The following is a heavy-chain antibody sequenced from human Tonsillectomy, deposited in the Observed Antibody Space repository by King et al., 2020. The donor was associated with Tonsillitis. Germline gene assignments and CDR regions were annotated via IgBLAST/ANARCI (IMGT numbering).Heavy chain of an antibody. CDR1: GFTFSDYY. Sequence: VQLVESGGGLVKPGGSLRLSCAASGFTFSDYYMSWIRQAPGKGLEWVSYISSSSSYTNYADSVKGRFTISRDNAKNSLYLQMNSLRAEDTAVYYCHFWGQGFYGDFNDAFDIWGQGTMVTVSS. J-gene: IGHJ3*02. CDR3: HFWGQGFYGDFNDAFDI. D-gene: IGHD4-17*01. V-gene: IGHV3-11*06. CDR2: ISSSSSYT.